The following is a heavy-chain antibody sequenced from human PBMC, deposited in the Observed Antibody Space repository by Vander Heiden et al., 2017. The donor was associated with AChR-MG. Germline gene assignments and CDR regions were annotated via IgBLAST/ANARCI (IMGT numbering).Heavy chain of an antibody. CDR3: ARDPTTVTTNAFDI. D-gene: IGHD4-17*01. Sequence: VQLVEPGGRLVQPGASLRLPCAASAFPSSSYSMSWVRQAPGKGLEWVASISSSSSYIYYADAVKGRFTISRDNAKNSLYLQMNSLRAEDTAVYYGARDPTTVTTNAFDIWGQGTMVTVSS. J-gene: IGHJ3*02. V-gene: IGHV3-21*01. CDR2: ISSSSSYI. CDR1: AFPSSSYS.